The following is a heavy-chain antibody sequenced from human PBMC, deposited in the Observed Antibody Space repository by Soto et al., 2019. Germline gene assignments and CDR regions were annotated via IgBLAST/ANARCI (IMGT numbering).Heavy chain of an antibody. Sequence: ASVKVSCKASGYTFTSYAMHWVRQAPGQRLEWMGWINAGNGNTKYSQKLQGRVTITRDTSASTANMELSSLRSEDTAVYYCARGSGYYYWDDYWGQGTLVTVSS. CDR1: GYTFTSYA. V-gene: IGHV1-3*01. CDR2: INAGNGNT. CDR3: ARGSGYYYWDDY. J-gene: IGHJ4*02. D-gene: IGHD3-22*01.